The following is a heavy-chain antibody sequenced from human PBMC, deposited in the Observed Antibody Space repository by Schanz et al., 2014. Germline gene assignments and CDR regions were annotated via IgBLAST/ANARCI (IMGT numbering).Heavy chain of an antibody. CDR3: AKGMGYCSGGTCYDYYYYGLDV. CDR1: GFTFSSYS. CDR2: ISSSSSYI. V-gene: IGHV3-21*01. Sequence: EVQLVESGGGLVKPGGSLRLSCAASGFTFSSYSMNWVRQAPGKGLEWVSSISSSSSYIYYADSVKGRFTISRDNAKNLLYLQMNSLRAEDTAVYYCAKGMGYCSGGTCYDYYYYGLDVWGQGTTXTVSS. J-gene: IGHJ6*02. D-gene: IGHD2-15*01.